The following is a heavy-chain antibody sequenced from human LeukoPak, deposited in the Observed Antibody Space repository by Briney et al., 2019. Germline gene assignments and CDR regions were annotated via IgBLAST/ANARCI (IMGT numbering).Heavy chain of an antibody. D-gene: IGHD3-16*01. CDR1: GFTLSIIV. Sequence: GGPLRLPCSASGFTLSIIVMHGPREAPERGGVGVGRIKNKTDDDKTVYAAPVEGRFNISRDDSKHTLSLQMNSLSAEDTAVYYCVGGPARIRHWGQGTLVTVSS. V-gene: IGHV3-15*01. CDR3: VGGPARIRH. J-gene: IGHJ4*02. CDR2: IKNKTDDDKT.